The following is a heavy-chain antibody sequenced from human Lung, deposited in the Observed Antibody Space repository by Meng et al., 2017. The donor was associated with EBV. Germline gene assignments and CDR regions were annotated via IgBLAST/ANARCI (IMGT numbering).Heavy chain of an antibody. CDR3: ASFPPPGKQWLVTDY. D-gene: IGHD6-19*01. V-gene: IGHV4-4*02. Sequence: QVVLQEWCPGLVKPSGTLSLTCAVLGGSISSSNWWSWVRQPPGKGLEWIGEIYHSGSTNYNPSLKSRVTISVDKSKNQFSLKLSSVTAADTAVYYCASFPPPGKQWLVTDYWGQGTLVTVSS. CDR1: GGSISSSNW. CDR2: IYHSGST. J-gene: IGHJ4*02.